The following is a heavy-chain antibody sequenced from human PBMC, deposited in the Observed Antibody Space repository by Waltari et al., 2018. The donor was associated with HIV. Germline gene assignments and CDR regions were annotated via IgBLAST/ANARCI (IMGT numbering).Heavy chain of an antibody. D-gene: IGHD3-3*01. J-gene: IGHJ5*01. CDR1: ADTLNNYY. CDR3: ARTVGTSISGVITYNWFDS. V-gene: IGHV4-59*01. CDR2: IYYPGTS. Sequence: QVQLQESGPGRVKPSETLSLPCNVPADTLNNYYLSWIRQSPAKGLDWIGYIYYPGTSNYTPSPSLKSRVTMSLDTSKTQFSLKLTSVSAADTAVYYCARTVGTSISGVITYNWFDSWGQGTLVTVSS.